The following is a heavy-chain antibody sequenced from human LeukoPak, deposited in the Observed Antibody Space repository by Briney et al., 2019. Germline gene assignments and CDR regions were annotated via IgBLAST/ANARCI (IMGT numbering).Heavy chain of an antibody. V-gene: IGHV4-34*01. CDR1: GGSFSGYY. J-gene: IGHJ4*02. Sequence: SETLSLTCAVYGGSFSGYYWSWIRQPPGKGLEWIGEINHSGSTNYNPPLKSRVTISVDTSKNQFSLKLSSVTAADTAVYYCARGIAAAGIGPFDYWGQGTLVTVSS. D-gene: IGHD6-13*01. CDR2: INHSGST. CDR3: ARGIAAAGIGPFDY.